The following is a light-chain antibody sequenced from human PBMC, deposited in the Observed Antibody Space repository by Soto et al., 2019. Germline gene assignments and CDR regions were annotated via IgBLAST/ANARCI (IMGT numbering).Light chain of an antibody. Sequence: QSALTQPASVSGSPGQSIAISCTGTSSDVGGYNYVSWHQQHPGKAPKVLISVVSNRPSGVSNRFSGSKSGNTASLTISGLQAEDEADYYCSSYRSGGTFVFXSGTKVTVL. CDR1: SSDVGGYNY. J-gene: IGLJ1*01. CDR3: SSYRSGGTFV. CDR2: VVS. V-gene: IGLV2-14*01.